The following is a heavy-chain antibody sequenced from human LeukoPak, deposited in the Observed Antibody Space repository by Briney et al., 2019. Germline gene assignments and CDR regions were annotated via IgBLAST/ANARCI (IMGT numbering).Heavy chain of an antibody. J-gene: IGHJ4*02. CDR2: IYHSGNI. CDR3: ARHLYDSSGYVDY. V-gene: IGHV4-38-2*01. D-gene: IGHD3-22*01. CDR1: GYSINNDYY. Sequence: SETLSLTCAVSGYSINNDYYWGWIRQPPGKGLEWIGSIYHSGNIDYNPSLKSRVTISVDTSKNQFSLKLSSVTAADTAVYYCARHLYDSSGYVDYWGQGTLVTVSS.